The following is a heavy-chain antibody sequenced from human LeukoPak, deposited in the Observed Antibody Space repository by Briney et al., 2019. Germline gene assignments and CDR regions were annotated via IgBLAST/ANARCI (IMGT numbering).Heavy chain of an antibody. D-gene: IGHD3-9*01. CDR2: ISGSGGST. CDR3: AKSHVSTATGTGRYFDS. V-gene: IGHV3-23*01. CDR1: GFTFSSYA. Sequence: PGGSLRLSCAASGFTFSSYAMSWVRQAPGQGLEWVSAISGSGGSTYYADSVKGRFTISRDNSKNTLYLQMDSLKAEDTAVYYCAKSHVSTATGTGRYFDSWGQGTLVTVSS. J-gene: IGHJ4*02.